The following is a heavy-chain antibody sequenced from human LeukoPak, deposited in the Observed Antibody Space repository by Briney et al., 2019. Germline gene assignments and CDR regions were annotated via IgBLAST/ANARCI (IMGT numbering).Heavy chain of an antibody. CDR2: IWYDGSNK. Sequence: PGGSLRLSCAASGFTFSSYGMHWVRQAPGKGLEWVAVIWYDGSNKYYADSVKGRFTISRDNSKNALYLQMNSLRAEDTAVYYCAKGEYGDYGDYWGQGTLVTVSS. CDR3: AKGEYGDYGDY. CDR1: GFTFSSYG. V-gene: IGHV3-33*06. J-gene: IGHJ4*02. D-gene: IGHD4-17*01.